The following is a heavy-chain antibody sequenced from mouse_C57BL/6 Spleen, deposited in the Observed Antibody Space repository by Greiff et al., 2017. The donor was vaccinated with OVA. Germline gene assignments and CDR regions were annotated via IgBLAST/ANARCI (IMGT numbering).Heavy chain of an antibody. Sequence: QVQLQQSGPELVKPGASVKISCKASGYAFSSSWMNWVKQRPGKGLEWIGRIYPGDGDTNYNGKLKGKATLTADKSSSTAYMQLSSLTSEDSAVYFCASRLTGDYWGQGTTLTVSS. CDR3: ASRLTGDY. CDR1: GYAFSSSW. D-gene: IGHD4-1*01. V-gene: IGHV1-82*01. J-gene: IGHJ2*01. CDR2: IYPGDGDT.